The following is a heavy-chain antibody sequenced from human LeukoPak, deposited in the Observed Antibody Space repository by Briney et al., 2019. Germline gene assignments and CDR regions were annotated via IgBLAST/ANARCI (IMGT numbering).Heavy chain of an antibody. J-gene: IGHJ4*02. CDR2: ISGSGGST. CDR1: GFTYSSYA. V-gene: IGHV3-23*01. Sequence: GGSLRLSCAASGFTYSSYAMSWVRQAPGKGLEWVSGISGSGGSTYYADSVKGRFTISRDISKNTLYLLMNSLRAEDTAVYYCARDQNLMWLLPFDYWGQGTLVTVSS. D-gene: IGHD3-22*01. CDR3: ARDQNLMWLLPFDY.